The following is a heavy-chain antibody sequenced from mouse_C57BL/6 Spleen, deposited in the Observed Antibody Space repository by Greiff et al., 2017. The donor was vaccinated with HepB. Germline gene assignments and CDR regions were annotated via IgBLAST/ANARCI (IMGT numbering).Heavy chain of an antibody. Sequence: QLQQPGAELVRPGSSVKLSCKASGYTFTSYWMDWVKQRPGQGLEWIGNIYPSDSETHYNQKFKDKATLTVDKSSSTAYMQLSSLTSEDSAVYYCARRTIVTLDYWGQGTTLTVSS. V-gene: IGHV1-61*01. CDR2: IYPSDSET. CDR1: GYTFTSYW. CDR3: ARRTIVTLDY. J-gene: IGHJ2*01. D-gene: IGHD2-5*01.